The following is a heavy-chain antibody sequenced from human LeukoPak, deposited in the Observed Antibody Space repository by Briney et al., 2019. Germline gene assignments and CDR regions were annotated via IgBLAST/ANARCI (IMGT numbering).Heavy chain of an antibody. CDR3: AKDSYGMDV. CDR1: GFTFSSCG. J-gene: IGHJ6*02. V-gene: IGHV3-30*18. CDR2: ISYDGSNK. Sequence: PGRSLRLSCAASGFTFSSCGMHWVRQAPGKGLEWVAVISYDGSNKYYADSVKGRFTISRDNSKNTLYLQMNSLRAEDTAVYYCAKDSYGMDVWGQGTTVTVSS.